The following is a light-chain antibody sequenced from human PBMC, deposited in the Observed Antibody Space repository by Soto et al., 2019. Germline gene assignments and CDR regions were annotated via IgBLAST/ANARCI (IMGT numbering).Light chain of an antibody. CDR2: EVS. Sequence: QSVLTQPPSASGSPGQSVTISCTGTNSDVGGYHSVSWYQQHPGKAPKLLIYEVSKRPSGVPDRFSGSKSGSTASLTVSGLQAEDEADYYCISYAGRSHLLFGGGTKLTVL. V-gene: IGLV2-8*01. J-gene: IGLJ2*01. CDR3: ISYAGRSHLL. CDR1: NSDVGGYHS.